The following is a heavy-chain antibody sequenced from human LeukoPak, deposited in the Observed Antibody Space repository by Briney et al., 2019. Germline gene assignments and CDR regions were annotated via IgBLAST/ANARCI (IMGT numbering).Heavy chain of an antibody. V-gene: IGHV3-30*04. CDR3: ARDGESGQWLYYFDY. J-gene: IGHJ4*02. CDR1: GFTFSSYA. Sequence: GGSLRLSCAASGFTFSSYAMHWVRQAPGKGLEWEAVISYDGSNKYYADSVKGRFTISRDNSKNTLYLQMNSPRAEDTAVYYCARDGESGQWLYYFDYWGQGTLVTVSS. D-gene: IGHD6-19*01. CDR2: ISYDGSNK.